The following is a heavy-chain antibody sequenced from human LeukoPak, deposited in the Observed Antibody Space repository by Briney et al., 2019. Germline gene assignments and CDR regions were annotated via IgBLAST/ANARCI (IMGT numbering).Heavy chain of an antibody. V-gene: IGHV3-30*02. Sequence: GGSLRLSCTASGFTFSGHGMHWVRQAPGKGLEWVAFIRYDGSHKYYADSVKGRFTVSRDNYTNTLYLQMNSLRAEDTAVYYCAKDISCTGGGVCPKVYDYWGQGTLVTVSS. CDR2: IRYDGSHK. CDR3: AKDISCTGGGVCPKVYDY. CDR1: GFTFSGHG. J-gene: IGHJ4*02. D-gene: IGHD2-8*02.